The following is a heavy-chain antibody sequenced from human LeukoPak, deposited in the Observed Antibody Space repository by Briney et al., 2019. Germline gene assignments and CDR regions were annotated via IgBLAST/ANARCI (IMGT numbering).Heavy chain of an antibody. Sequence: PGRSLRLSCEVSGFTFSRFGFHWVRQAPGKGLEWVSFISNDGNKRNYGDSVKGRFTVSRDNSKNSLFLQMNSLRVEDTAVYYCAREVVIVVEPAANTIDYWGQGTRVTVSS. D-gene: IGHD2-2*01. CDR1: GFTFSRFG. V-gene: IGHV3-30*03. CDR2: ISNDGNKR. J-gene: IGHJ4*02. CDR3: AREVVIVVEPAANTIDY.